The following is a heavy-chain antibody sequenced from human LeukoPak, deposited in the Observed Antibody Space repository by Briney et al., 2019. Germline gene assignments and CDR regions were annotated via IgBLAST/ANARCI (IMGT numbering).Heavy chain of an antibody. CDR2: IYYSGST. V-gene: IGHV4-39*01. CDR1: GGSISSSSYY. Sequence: TSETLSLTCTVSGGSISSSSYYWGWIRQPPGKGLEWIGSIYYSGSTYYNPSLKSRVTISVDTSENQFSLKLSSVTAADTALYYCAIHGPNYGSGSSLNWFDPSGQGALVTVSS. D-gene: IGHD3-10*01. J-gene: IGHJ5*02. CDR3: AIHGPNYGSGSSLNWFDP.